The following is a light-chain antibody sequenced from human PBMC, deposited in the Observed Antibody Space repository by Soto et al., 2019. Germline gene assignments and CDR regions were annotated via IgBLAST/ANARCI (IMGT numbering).Light chain of an antibody. CDR3: QHYNNWPIT. Sequence: EIVMTQSPATLSVSPGERATLSCRASQSLSSTLAWYQQKPGQAPRLLIYGTSTRATGIPARFSGSGSGTEFTLTISSLQSEDFAVYYCQHYNNWPITFGQGTRLEIK. CDR2: GTS. V-gene: IGKV3-15*01. CDR1: QSLSST. J-gene: IGKJ5*01.